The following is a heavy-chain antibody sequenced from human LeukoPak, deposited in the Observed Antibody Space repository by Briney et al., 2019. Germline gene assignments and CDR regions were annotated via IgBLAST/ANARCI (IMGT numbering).Heavy chain of an antibody. CDR1: GFTFSSYG. J-gene: IGHJ4*02. V-gene: IGHV3-30*18. CDR3: AKDREWLGVLGY. CDR2: ISYDGSNK. D-gene: IGHD3-3*01. Sequence: PGGSPRLSCAASGFTFSSYGMHWVRQAPGKGLEWVAVISYDGSNKYYADSVKGRFTISRDNSKNTLYLQMNSLRAEDTAVFYCAKDREWLGVLGYWGQGTLVTVSS.